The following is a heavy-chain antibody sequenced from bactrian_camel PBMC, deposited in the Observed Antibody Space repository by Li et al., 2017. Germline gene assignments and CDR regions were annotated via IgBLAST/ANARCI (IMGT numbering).Heavy chain of an antibody. D-gene: IGHD1*01. CDR3: PEEWCLPPALCTDY. J-gene: IGHJ4*01. V-gene: IGHV3S1*01. Sequence: HVQLVESGGGSVQAGGSLRLSCTASGYSYNNNCVAWFRLSPEKARLRAARERVATIYTGGGGTDYADAVKGRFTISRDTAENVLSLKMNSLKPQDTAVYYYPEEWCLPPALCTDYWGQGTQVTVS. CDR2: IYTGGGGT. CDR1: GYSYNNNC.